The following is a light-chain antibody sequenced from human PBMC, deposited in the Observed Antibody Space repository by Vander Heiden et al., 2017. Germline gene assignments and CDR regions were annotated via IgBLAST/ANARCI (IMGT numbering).Light chain of an antibody. Sequence: SYELTQPPSVSVSPGQTPSITCSGDKLGDKYACWYQQKASQAPVLVIYKDSKRASGIPERFSGSNTGNTATLTISGTQAMDEADYYCQAWDSSTAVVFGGGTKLTGL. CDR2: KDS. CDR3: QAWDSSTAVV. J-gene: IGLJ2*01. CDR1: KLGDKY. V-gene: IGLV3-1*01.